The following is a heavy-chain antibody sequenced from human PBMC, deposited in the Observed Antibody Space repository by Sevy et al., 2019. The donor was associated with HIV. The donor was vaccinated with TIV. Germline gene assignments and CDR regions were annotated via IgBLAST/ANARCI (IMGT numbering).Heavy chain of an antibody. Sequence: SETLSLTCTVSGGSISSGDYYWSWIRQPPGKGLEWIGYIYYSGSTYYNPSLKSRVTISVDTSKNQFSLKLSFVTAADTAVYYCAREANIVATILDVWGKGTTVTVSS. CDR3: AREANIVATILDV. J-gene: IGHJ6*04. CDR2: IYYSGST. D-gene: IGHD5-12*01. V-gene: IGHV4-30-4*01. CDR1: GGSISSGDYY.